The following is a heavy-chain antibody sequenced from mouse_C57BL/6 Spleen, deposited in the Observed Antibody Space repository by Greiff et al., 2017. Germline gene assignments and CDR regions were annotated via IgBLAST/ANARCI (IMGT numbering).Heavy chain of an antibody. J-gene: IGHJ4*01. D-gene: IGHD1-1*01. CDR2: IYPGDGDT. V-gene: IGHV1-82*01. Sequence: VKLQESGPELVKPGASVKISCKASGYAFSSSWMNWVKQRPGKGLEWIGRIYPGDGDTNYNGKFKGKATLTADKSSSTAYMQLSSLTSEDSAVYFCARSWYYGSSYYAMDYWGQGTSVTVSS. CDR1: GYAFSSSW. CDR3: ARSWYYGSSYYAMDY.